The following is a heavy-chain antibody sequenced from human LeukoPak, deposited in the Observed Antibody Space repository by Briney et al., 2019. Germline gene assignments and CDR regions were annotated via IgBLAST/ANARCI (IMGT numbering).Heavy chain of an antibody. V-gene: IGHV4-34*01. D-gene: IGHD3-9*01. CDR1: GGSFSGYY. J-gene: IGHJ5*02. Sequence: PSETLSLTCAVYGGSFSGYYWSWIRQPPGKGLEWIGEINHSGSTNYNPSLKSRVTISVDTSKNQFSLKLSSVTAADTAVYYCARSGDILTDYYTFPNWFDPWGQGTLVTVSS. CDR3: ARSGDILTDYYTFPNWFDP. CDR2: INHSGST.